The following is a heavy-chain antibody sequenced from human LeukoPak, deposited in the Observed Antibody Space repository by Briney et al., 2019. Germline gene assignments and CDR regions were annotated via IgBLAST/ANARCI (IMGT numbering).Heavy chain of an antibody. Sequence: ASVKVSCKASGYTFTSYGISWVRQAPGQGLEGMGWISAYNGNTNYAQKLQGRVTMTTDTSTSTAYMEPRSLRSDDTAVYYCARDQGSGSSWHSYYFDYWGQGTLVTVSS. CDR1: GYTFTSYG. CDR2: ISAYNGNT. D-gene: IGHD6-13*01. CDR3: ARDQGSGSSWHSYYFDY. J-gene: IGHJ4*02. V-gene: IGHV1-18*01.